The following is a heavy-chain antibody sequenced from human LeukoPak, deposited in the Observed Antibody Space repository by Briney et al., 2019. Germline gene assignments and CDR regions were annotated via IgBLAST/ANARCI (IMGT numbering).Heavy chain of an antibody. Sequence: SVKVSCKASGGTFSSYAISWVRQAPGQGLEWMGGIIPIFGTANYAQKFQGRVTITADKSTSTAYMELGSLRSEDTAVYYCARVTRSGWYHKYNWFDPWGQGTLVTVSS. CDR1: GGTFSSYA. J-gene: IGHJ5*02. V-gene: IGHV1-69*06. D-gene: IGHD6-19*01. CDR3: ARVTRSGWYHKYNWFDP. CDR2: IIPIFGTA.